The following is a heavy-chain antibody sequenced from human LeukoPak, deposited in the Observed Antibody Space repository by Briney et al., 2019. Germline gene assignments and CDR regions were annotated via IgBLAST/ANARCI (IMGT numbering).Heavy chain of an antibody. CDR2: ISSSSSTI. D-gene: IGHD1-26*01. Sequence: GGSLRLSCAASGFTFSSYSMNWVRQAPGKGLEWVSYISSSSSTIYYADSVKGRFTISRDNAKNSLYLQMNSLRAEDTAVYYCARSTPTMQWEADYWGQGTLVTVSS. CDR3: ARSTPTMQWEADY. CDR1: GFTFSSYS. J-gene: IGHJ4*02. V-gene: IGHV3-48*01.